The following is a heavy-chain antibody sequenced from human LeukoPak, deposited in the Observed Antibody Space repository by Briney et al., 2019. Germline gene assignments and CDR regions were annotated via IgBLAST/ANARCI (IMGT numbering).Heavy chain of an antibody. CDR2: IFHSGSI. Sequence: SETLSLTCGVSGYSISSGYYWGWIRQSPGKGLEWIGAIFHSGSIYYNPSLKSRVTFSVDTSKSQFSLRLNSVTDADTAMYYCARMGVSYYYDSTNYYPVAFGVWGQGTMVTVSS. CDR3: ARMGVSYYYDSTNYYPVAFGV. D-gene: IGHD3-22*01. CDR1: GYSISSGYY. J-gene: IGHJ3*01. V-gene: IGHV4-38-2*01.